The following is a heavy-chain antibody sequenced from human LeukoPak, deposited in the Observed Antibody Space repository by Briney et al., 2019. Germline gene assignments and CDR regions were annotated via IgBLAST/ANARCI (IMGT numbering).Heavy chain of an antibody. Sequence: PSETLSLTCPVSAGSISSYSWSWIRQPAGKGLEWIGRIYSSGSTNYNPSLKSRVTVSIDTSKNQFSLNLRSVTAADTAVYYCARGQTDSYYNYMDVWGKGTTVTVSS. CDR2: IYSSGST. V-gene: IGHV4-4*07. CDR1: AGSISSYS. D-gene: IGHD1-14*01. J-gene: IGHJ6*03. CDR3: ARGQTDSYYNYMDV.